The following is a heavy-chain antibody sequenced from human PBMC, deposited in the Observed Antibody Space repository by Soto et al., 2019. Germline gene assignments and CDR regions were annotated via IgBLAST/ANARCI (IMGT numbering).Heavy chain of an antibody. CDR1: GFTFSSYA. CDR3: AKDHRPVVVAATPRAIDP. J-gene: IGHJ5*02. V-gene: IGHV3-23*01. Sequence: EVQLLESGGGLVQPGGSLRLSCAASGFTFSSYAMSWVRQAPGKGLAWVSAISGSGGSTYYADSVKGRFTISRDNSKNTLYLQMNSLRAEDTAVYYCAKDHRPVVVAATPRAIDPWGQGTLVTVSS. D-gene: IGHD2-15*01. CDR2: ISGSGGST.